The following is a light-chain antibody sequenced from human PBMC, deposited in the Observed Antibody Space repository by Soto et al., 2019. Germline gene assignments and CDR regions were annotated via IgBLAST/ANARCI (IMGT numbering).Light chain of an antibody. Sequence: EVVLTQSPVTLSLSPGERATLSCRASQSFRGLLAWYQQKPGQAPRLLIYDAYNRATGIPPRFSGSGSGTDFTLTIRSLEPEEYAVYYCQQRHMWHITFGQGTRLEIK. V-gene: IGKV3-11*01. CDR3: QQRHMWHIT. J-gene: IGKJ5*01. CDR1: QSFRGL. CDR2: DAY.